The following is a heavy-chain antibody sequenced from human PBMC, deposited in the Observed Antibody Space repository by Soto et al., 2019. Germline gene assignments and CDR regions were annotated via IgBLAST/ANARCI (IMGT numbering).Heavy chain of an antibody. J-gene: IGHJ4*02. CDR2: ISGSGGST. CDR1: GFTFSSYA. CDR3: ARRSSGWYFDY. D-gene: IGHD6-19*01. Sequence: EVQLLESGGGLVQPGGSLRLSCAASGFTFSSYAMCWVRQAPGKGLEWVSAISGSGGSTYYADSVKGRFTISRDNSKNTLYLQMTSLRAEDTAVYYCARRSSGWYFDYWGQGTLVTVSS. V-gene: IGHV3-23*01.